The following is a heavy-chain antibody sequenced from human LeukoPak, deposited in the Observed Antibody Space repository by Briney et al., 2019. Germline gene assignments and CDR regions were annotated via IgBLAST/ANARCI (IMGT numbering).Heavy chain of an antibody. Sequence: SETLSLTCTVSNGSPSSYYWCWIRPPPGKGLEWIGYNYYSGSTNYNSALQSRVTISLDTSKTQFSLKLKSVTAAATSVYYCARASGSGSYYGIDYWGQGILVTVSS. D-gene: IGHD3-10*01. CDR3: ARASGSGSYYGIDY. J-gene: IGHJ4*02. CDR2: NYYSGST. CDR1: NGSPSSYY. V-gene: IGHV4-59*01.